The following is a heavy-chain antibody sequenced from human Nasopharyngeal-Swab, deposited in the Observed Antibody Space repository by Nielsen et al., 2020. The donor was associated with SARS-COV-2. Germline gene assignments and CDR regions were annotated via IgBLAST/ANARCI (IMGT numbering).Heavy chain of an antibody. CDR3: ARSRSYYDSSGFPVGY. Sequence: GESLKISCAASGFTFSDYYMSWIRQAPGKGLEWVSYISSSGSTIYYADSVKGRFTISRDNAKNSLYLQVNSLRAEDTAVYYCARSRSYYDSSGFPVGYWGQGTLVTVSS. V-gene: IGHV3-11*01. CDR1: GFTFSDYY. CDR2: ISSSGSTI. J-gene: IGHJ4*02. D-gene: IGHD3-22*01.